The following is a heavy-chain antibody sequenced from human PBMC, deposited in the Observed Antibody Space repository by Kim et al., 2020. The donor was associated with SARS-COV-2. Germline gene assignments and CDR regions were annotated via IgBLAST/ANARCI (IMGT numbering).Heavy chain of an antibody. D-gene: IGHD4-17*01. CDR2: ISSNSDYI. J-gene: IGHJ4*02. CDR1: GFSFSSYS. V-gene: IGHV3-21*01. Sequence: GGSLRLSCAASGFSFSSYSMNWVRQAPGKGLEWVSSISSNSDYIYYGDSVKGRFTVSRDNAKDSLFPQMNSLRAEDSAVYYCTRETVTTVTGDYWGQGTLVTVSS. CDR3: TRETVTTVTGDY.